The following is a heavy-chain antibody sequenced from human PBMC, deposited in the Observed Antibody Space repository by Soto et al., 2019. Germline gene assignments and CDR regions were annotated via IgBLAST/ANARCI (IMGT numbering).Heavy chain of an antibody. CDR3: AKGGTTVVTDFDY. CDR1: GFTFSNYA. CDR2: ISGSGDRT. D-gene: IGHD4-17*01. J-gene: IGHJ4*02. V-gene: IGHV3-23*01. Sequence: EVQLLESGGGLVQPGGSLRLSCAASGFTFSNYAMSWVRQAQGKGLEWVSAISGSGDRTYYADSVKGRFTISRDKSKNTLYLQMSSLRAEDTALYYCAKGGTTVVTDFDYWGQGTLVTVSS.